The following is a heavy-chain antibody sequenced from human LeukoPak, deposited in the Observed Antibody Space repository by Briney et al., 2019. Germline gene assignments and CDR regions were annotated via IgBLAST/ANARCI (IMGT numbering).Heavy chain of an antibody. J-gene: IGHJ4*02. Sequence: GGSLRLSCAASGFTFSSYTVNWVRQAPGKGLEWVSSISTSSLYIYYADSVKGRFTISRDNANNSLYLQMNSLRAEDTAVYYCASPRIGYWGQGTPVTVSS. V-gene: IGHV3-21*01. CDR1: GFTFSSYT. CDR3: ASPRIGY. CDR2: ISTSSLYI.